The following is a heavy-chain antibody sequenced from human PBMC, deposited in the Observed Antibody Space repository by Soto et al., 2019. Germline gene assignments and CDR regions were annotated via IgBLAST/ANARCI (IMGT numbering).Heavy chain of an antibody. Sequence: QVQLVESGGGVVQPGRSLRLSCAASGFTFSSYAMHWVRQAPGKGLEWVAVISYDGSNKYYADSVKGRFTISRDNSKNTLYLPRTSLRAGDTAVYYCAQGGGSRGWSTFDYWGQGTLVAVSS. CDR3: AQGGGSRGWSTFDY. CDR1: GFTFSSYA. CDR2: ISYDGSNK. V-gene: IGHV3-30-3*01. D-gene: IGHD6-19*01. J-gene: IGHJ4*02.